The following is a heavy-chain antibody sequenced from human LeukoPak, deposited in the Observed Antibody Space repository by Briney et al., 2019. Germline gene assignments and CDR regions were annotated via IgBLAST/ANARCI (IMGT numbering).Heavy chain of an antibody. V-gene: IGHV4-59*01. D-gene: IGHD3-3*01. CDR1: GGSISSYY. J-gene: IGHJ6*03. Sequence: SETLSLTCTVSGGSISSYYWSWIRQPPGKGLEWIGYIYYSGSTNYNPSLKSRVTISVDTSKNQFSLKLSSVTAADTAVYYCARDGGTYYDFWSGSHYMDVWGKGTTVTVSS. CDR2: IYYSGST. CDR3: ARDGGTYYDFWSGSHYMDV.